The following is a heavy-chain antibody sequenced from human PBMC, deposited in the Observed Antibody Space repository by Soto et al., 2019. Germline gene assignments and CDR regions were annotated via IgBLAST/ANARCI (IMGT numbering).Heavy chain of an antibody. V-gene: IGHV3-30*18. CDR3: AKGLNYGDY. CDR1: GFTFSIYG. D-gene: IGHD4-17*01. CDR2: ISYDGRSK. Sequence: QVQLVESGGGVVQPGRSLRLSCEASGFTFSIYGMHWVRLAPGKGLEWVAVISYDGRSKYYSDSVQGRFAISRDDSKSTLYLQMNSLTVEDSAMYYCAKGLNYGDYWGQGTLVTVSS. J-gene: IGHJ4*02.